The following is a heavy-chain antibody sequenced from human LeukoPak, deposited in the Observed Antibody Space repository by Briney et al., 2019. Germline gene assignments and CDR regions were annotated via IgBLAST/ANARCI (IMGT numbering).Heavy chain of an antibody. CDR2: ISAHNGNT. Sequence: ASVKVSCTASGYTFTTYGISWVRQAPGQGLEWVGWISAHNGNTNYAQKFQGRVTMTTDTSTSTAYMELRSLRSDDTAVYYCAREGSGYYFDYWGQGTLVTVSS. D-gene: IGHD3-10*01. V-gene: IGHV1-18*01. CDR1: GYTFTTYG. CDR3: AREGSGYYFDY. J-gene: IGHJ4*02.